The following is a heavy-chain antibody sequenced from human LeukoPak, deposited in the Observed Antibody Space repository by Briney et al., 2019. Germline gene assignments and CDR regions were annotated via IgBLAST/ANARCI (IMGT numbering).Heavy chain of an antibody. Sequence: SETLSLTCTVSGGSISSYYWSWIRQPPGKGLEWIGYIHYSGSTNYNPSLKSRVTISVDTSKNQFSLRLTSVTAADTAVYYCARLNRVAAAGPSCYYHAMDVWGQGTTVTVSS. J-gene: IGHJ6*02. CDR3: ARLNRVAAAGPSCYYHAMDV. CDR1: GGSISSYY. D-gene: IGHD6-13*01. V-gene: IGHV4-59*01. CDR2: IHYSGST.